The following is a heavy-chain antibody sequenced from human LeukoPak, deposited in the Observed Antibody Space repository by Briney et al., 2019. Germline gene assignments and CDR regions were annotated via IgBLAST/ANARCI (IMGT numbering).Heavy chain of an antibody. D-gene: IGHD5-18*01. CDR1: GYIFTTYF. J-gene: IGHJ5*02. V-gene: IGHV1-2*02. Sequence: ASVKVSCKASGYIFTTYFIHWVRQAPGQGLEWMGWINPNNGDTNYVQKFQGRVTMTRDTSISTAYMELSRLRSDDTAVYYCARDIVMVTYWFDPWGQGTLVTVSS. CDR2: INPNNGDT. CDR3: ARDIVMVTYWFDP.